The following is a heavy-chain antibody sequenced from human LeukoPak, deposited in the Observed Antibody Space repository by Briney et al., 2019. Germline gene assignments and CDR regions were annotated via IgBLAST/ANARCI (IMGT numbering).Heavy chain of an antibody. J-gene: IGHJ4*02. V-gene: IGHV3-9*01. CDR2: INGNSDKI. Sequence: GRSLRLSCATSGFTFDEYAMHWVRQAPGKGLEWVSGINGNSDKIGYADSVKGRFTISRDSAKKSLYLQMNSLRAEDTALYFCTKDRYCSSTSCPIDYWGQGTLVTVSS. CDR1: GFTFDEYA. CDR3: TKDRYCSSTSCPIDY. D-gene: IGHD2-2*01.